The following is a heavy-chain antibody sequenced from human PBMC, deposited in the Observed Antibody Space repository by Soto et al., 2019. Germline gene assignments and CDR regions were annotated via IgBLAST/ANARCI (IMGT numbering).Heavy chain of an antibody. V-gene: IGHV4-31*03. CDR2: IYNSGST. CDR3: ARVDCSSTSCYGPYYYYYMDV. J-gene: IGHJ6*03. D-gene: IGHD2-2*01. CDR1: GGSISSGGYY. Sequence: PSETLSLTCTVSGGSISSGGYYWSWIRQHPGKGLERIGYIYNSGSTYYNPSLKSRVTISVDTSKNQFSLKLSSVTAADTAVYYCARVDCSSTSCYGPYYYYYMDVWGKGTTVTVSS.